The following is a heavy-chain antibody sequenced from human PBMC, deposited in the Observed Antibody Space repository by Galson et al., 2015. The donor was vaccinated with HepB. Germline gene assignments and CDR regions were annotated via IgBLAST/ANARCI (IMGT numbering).Heavy chain of an antibody. Sequence: SVKVSCKASGYTFSTYGISWVRQAPGQGLEWMGWLSGYNGKINYAQKFQGRVTMTTDTSTSTAYLELRSLRSDDTAVYYCARDQVLELLVSTDAFDIWGQGTMVTVSS. D-gene: IGHD1-26*01. CDR3: ARDQVLELLVSTDAFDI. J-gene: IGHJ3*02. V-gene: IGHV1-18*01. CDR2: LSGYNGKI. CDR1: GYTFSTYG.